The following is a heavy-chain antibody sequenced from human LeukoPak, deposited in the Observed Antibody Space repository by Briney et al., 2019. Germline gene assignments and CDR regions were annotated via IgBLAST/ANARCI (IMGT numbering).Heavy chain of an antibody. Sequence: GGSLRLSCAASGFTFSSYSMNWVRQAPGKGLEWVSSISSSSSYIYYADSVKGRFTISRDNAKNSLYLQMNSLRAEDTAVYYCARVITDFWSGYSGAFDIWGQGTMVTVSS. J-gene: IGHJ3*02. CDR2: ISSSSSYI. V-gene: IGHV3-21*01. CDR1: GFTFSSYS. D-gene: IGHD3-3*01. CDR3: ARVITDFWSGYSGAFDI.